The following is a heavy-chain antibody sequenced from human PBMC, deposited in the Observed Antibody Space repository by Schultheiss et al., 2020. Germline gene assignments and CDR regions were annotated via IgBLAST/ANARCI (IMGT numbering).Heavy chain of an antibody. D-gene: IGHD3-10*01. CDR3: ARVLTYSYGSGRRYYHSGMDV. CDR1: GGSISSSSYY. J-gene: IGHJ6*02. Sequence: SATLSLTCTVSGGSISSSSYYWGWIRQPPGKGLEWIGSIYYSGSTYYNPSLKSRVTISVDTSKNQFSLKLSSVTAADTAVFYCARVLTYSYGSGRRYYHSGMDVWGQGTTVTGYS. CDR2: IYYSGST. V-gene: IGHV4-39*01.